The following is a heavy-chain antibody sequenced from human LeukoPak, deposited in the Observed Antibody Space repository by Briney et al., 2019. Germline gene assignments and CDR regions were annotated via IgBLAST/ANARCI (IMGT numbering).Heavy chain of an antibody. CDR3: AAGDTLVRGVIIPFAP. CDR2: IIVGSGQT. CDR1: GFTLINSA. J-gene: IGHJ5*02. D-gene: IGHD3-10*01. V-gene: IGHV1-58*01. Sequence: GTSVKVSCKASGFTLINSAVQWVRQARGPRLEWVGWIIVGSGQTRYAQKFQERVTITRDMSTNTAFLELSSLRSEDSAVYYCAAGDTLVRGVIIPFAPWGQGTLVTVSS.